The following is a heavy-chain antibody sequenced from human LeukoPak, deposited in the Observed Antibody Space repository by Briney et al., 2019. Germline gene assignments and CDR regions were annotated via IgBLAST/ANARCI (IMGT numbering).Heavy chain of an antibody. J-gene: IGHJ4*02. Sequence: PSETLSLTCTVSGGSISSYYWSWIRQPPGKGLEWIGYIYYSGSTNYNPSLKSRVTISVDTSKNQFSLKLSSVTAADTAVYYCARGAHYYDSSGCYYTFDYWGQGTLVTVSS. CDR3: ARGAHYYDSSGCYYTFDY. CDR1: GGSISSYY. D-gene: IGHD3-22*01. V-gene: IGHV4-59*01. CDR2: IYYSGST.